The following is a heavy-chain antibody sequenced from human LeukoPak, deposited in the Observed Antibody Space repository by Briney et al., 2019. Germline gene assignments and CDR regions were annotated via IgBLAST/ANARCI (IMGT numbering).Heavy chain of an antibody. D-gene: IGHD3-10*01. J-gene: IGHJ4*02. V-gene: IGHV3-30*02. CDR1: GFTFSSYG. CDR3: AKSGTAQSVDS. Sequence: GGSLRLSCAASGFTFSSYGVHWVRLAPGKGLEWVAHISYDGSNKYYADSVKGRFTISRGNSKNTLYLQMNSLRADDTAVYYCAKSGTAQSVDSWGQGALVTVSS. CDR2: ISYDGSNK.